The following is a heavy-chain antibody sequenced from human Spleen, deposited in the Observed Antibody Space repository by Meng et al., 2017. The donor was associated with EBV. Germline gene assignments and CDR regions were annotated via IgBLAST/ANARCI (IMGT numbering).Heavy chain of an antibody. J-gene: IGHJ4*02. CDR3: ASRYCPTTSCRQD. V-gene: IGHV4-4*02. Sequence: LREPGPGRVKPSETLSLPCAVSVASISSDKWWSWVRQPPGKGLEWIGEIYHSGSTNYNPSLTSRVTILVDKSENQFSLKLSSVTAADTAVYYCASRYCPTTSCRQDWGQGTLVTVSS. CDR2: IYHSGST. CDR1: VASISSDKW. D-gene: IGHD2-2*01.